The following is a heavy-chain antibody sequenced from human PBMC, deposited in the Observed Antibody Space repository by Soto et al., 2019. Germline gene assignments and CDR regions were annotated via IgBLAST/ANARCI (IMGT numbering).Heavy chain of an antibody. CDR2: INPNSGGT. CDR3: ARESKGVPAAMPDY. J-gene: IGHJ4*02. Sequence: ASVKVSCKASGYTFTGYYMHWVRQAPGQGLEWMGWINPNSGGTNYAQKFQGWVTMTRDTSISTAYMELSRLRSDDTAVYYCARESKGVPAAMPDYWGQGTLVTVSS. CDR1: GYTFTGYY. D-gene: IGHD2-2*01. V-gene: IGHV1-2*04.